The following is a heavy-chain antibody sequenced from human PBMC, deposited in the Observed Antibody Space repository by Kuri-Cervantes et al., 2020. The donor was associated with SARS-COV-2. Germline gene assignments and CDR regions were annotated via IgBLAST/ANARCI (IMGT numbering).Heavy chain of an antibody. CDR3: ARDRGYCSSTSCYVGYYYYYYMDV. CDR1: GFTFSSYA. D-gene: IGHD2-2*01. V-gene: IGHV3-64*04. J-gene: IGHJ6*03. CDR2: ISSNGGST. Sequence: GGSLRLSCAASGFTFSSYAMHWVRQAPGKGLEYVSAISSNGGSTYYADSVKGRFTISRDNAKNSLYLQMNSLRAEDTAVYYCARDRGYCSSTSCYVGYYYYYYMDVWGKGTTVTVSS.